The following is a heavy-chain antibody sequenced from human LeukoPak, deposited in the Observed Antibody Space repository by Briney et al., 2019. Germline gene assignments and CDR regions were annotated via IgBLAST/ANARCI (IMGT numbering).Heavy chain of an antibody. D-gene: IGHD3-10*01. CDR3: AKVRWGYYGSGPYPY. Sequence: GGSLRLSCAASGFTFSNYAMRWVRQAPGKGLEWVSAISGSGGSTYYADSVKGRFTISRDNSKNTLYLQMNSLRAEDTAVYYCAKVRWGYYGSGPYPYWGQGTLVTVSS. V-gene: IGHV3-23*01. CDR2: ISGSGGST. J-gene: IGHJ4*02. CDR1: GFTFSNYA.